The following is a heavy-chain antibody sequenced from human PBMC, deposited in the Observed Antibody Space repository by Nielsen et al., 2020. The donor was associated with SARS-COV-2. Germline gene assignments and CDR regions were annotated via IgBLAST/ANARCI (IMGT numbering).Heavy chain of an antibody. V-gene: IGHV3-33*01. CDR3: VRVASSWSTISYFGP. CDR1: GFSFSGHG. J-gene: IGHJ5*02. D-gene: IGHD3-9*01. Sequence: GGSLRLSCEASGFSFSGHGMHWVRQAPGKGLEWVAVIWNDGSNKQYADSVKGRFTISRDNAKNSVYLQMDSLRAEDTAMYFCVRVASSWSTISYFGPWGQGTLVTVSS. CDR2: IWNDGSNK.